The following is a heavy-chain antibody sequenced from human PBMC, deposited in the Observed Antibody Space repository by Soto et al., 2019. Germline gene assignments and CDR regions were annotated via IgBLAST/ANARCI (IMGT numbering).Heavy chain of an antibody. CDR2: MYFSGRT. D-gene: IGHD5-12*01. CDR3: ARDGYNPRGFDY. V-gene: IGHV4-39*02. CDR1: SSSISSSSYY. Sequence: SETLSLTCTVASSSISSSSYYWGWIRQPPGKGLEWIGSMYFSGRTYYNPSLKSRVTISVDTSKNQFSLQLSSVTAADTAVYYCARDGYNPRGFDYWGQGALVTVSS. J-gene: IGHJ4*02.